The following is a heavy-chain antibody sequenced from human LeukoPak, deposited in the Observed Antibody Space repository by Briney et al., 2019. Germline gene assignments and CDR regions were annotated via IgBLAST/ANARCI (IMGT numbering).Heavy chain of an antibody. CDR2: IYYSGST. Sequence: PSETLSLTCTVSGGSISSYYWSWIRQPPGKGLEWIGYIYYSGSTNYNPSLKSRVTISVDTSKNQFSLKLSSVTAADTAVYYCARVAYDYVWGSYRYDDAFDIWGQGTMVTVSS. D-gene: IGHD3-16*02. CDR3: ARVAYDYVWGSYRYDDAFDI. J-gene: IGHJ3*02. CDR1: GGSISSYY. V-gene: IGHV4-59*01.